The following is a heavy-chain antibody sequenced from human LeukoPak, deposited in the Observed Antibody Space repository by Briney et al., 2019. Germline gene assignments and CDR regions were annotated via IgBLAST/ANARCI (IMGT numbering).Heavy chain of an antibody. CDR1: EFIFSNYA. V-gene: IGHV3-23*01. D-gene: IGHD2/OR15-2a*01. CDR3: AKDPNRSTWAHFDY. CDR2: ITGSGDKI. J-gene: IGHJ4*02. Sequence: GGSLRLSCVASEFIFSNYAMNWVRQAPGKGREWVSTITGSGDKIYYGDSVKGRVTLARHHSKNTLYLQMNRVRAADAATYYCAKDPNRSTWAHFDYSRQGAQVTVPA.